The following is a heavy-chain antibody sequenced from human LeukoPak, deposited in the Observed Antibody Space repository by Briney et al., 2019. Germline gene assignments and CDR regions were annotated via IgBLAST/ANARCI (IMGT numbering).Heavy chain of an antibody. CDR1: GGPFNSDA. J-gene: IGHJ5*02. Sequence: SVKGSFKAAGGPFNSDAISWGGRAPGQGVGGMGGVIPIFGRAKYSEKFQGRVTITADDSTSTAYMELSSLRSEDTAVYYCARGAHTYYYGSGSYYIPNWFDPWGQGTLVTVSS. CDR2: VIPIFGRA. V-gene: IGHV1-69*01. D-gene: IGHD3-10*01. CDR3: ARGAHTYYYGSGSYYIPNWFDP.